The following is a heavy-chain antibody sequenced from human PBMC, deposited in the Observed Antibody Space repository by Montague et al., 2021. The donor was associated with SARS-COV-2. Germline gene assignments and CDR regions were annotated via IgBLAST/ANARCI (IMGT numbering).Heavy chain of an antibody. V-gene: IGHV4-59*02. Sequence: SETLSLTCTVSGDSVSHDFWTWIRQPPGKGLEWIGYVYYSRSSSYNPSLRGRVSIAVDTSKNQFFLRLSTVTAADTAIYYCVRDPAPSGSGTFYDYWGQGTLVAVST. CDR3: VRDPAPSGSGTFYDY. J-gene: IGHJ4*02. D-gene: IGHD1-26*01. CDR1: GDSVSHDF. CDR2: VYYSRSS.